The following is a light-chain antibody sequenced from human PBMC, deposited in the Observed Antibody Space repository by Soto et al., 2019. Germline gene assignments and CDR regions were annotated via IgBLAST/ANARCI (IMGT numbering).Light chain of an antibody. J-gene: IGKJ1*01. CDR3: MQVLQTWT. CDR2: LGS. Sequence: DIVMTQSPLSLPVTAGEPASISFRSSQSLLHSNGYSYLDWYLQKPGQSPQLLIYLGSNRASGVPDRFSGSGSGTDFTLKISRVEAEDVGVYYCMQVLQTWTFGQGTKVDIK. V-gene: IGKV2-28*01. CDR1: QSLLHSNGYSY.